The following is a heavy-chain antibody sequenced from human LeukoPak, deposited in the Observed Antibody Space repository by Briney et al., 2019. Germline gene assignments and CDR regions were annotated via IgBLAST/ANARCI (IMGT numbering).Heavy chain of an antibody. J-gene: IGHJ4*02. Sequence: AETLSLSCAVSGWSFSDYYWRWIRQPPGKGLEWIGVINLNGSNNYNPSLKSRVTISVDTSKNQFSLKLSSVTAADTAVYYCARGLRGYRYGYRTYYDSSGYLFYYWGEGSLVTVSS. D-gene: IGHD3-22*01. CDR2: INLNGSN. V-gene: IGHV4-34*01. CDR3: ARGLRGYRYGYRTYYDSSGYLFYY. CDR1: GWSFSDYY.